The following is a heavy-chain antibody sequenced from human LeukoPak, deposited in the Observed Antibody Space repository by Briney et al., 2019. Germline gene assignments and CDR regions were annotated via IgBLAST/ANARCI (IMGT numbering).Heavy chain of an antibody. J-gene: IGHJ5*02. CDR2: INSDGSST. D-gene: IGHD5-12*01. CDR1: GFTFSSYW. V-gene: IGHV3-74*01. CDR3: ARARNSGYAPRVPFDP. Sequence: GGSLRLSCAASGFTFSSYWMHWVRQAPGKGLVWVSRINSDGSSTSYADSVKGRFTISRDNAKNTLYLRMNSLRAEDTAVYYCARARNSGYAPRVPFDPWGQGTLVTVSS.